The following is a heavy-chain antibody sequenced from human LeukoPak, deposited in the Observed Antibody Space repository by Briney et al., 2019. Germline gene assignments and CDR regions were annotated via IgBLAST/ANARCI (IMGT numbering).Heavy chain of an antibody. Sequence: GGSLRLSCAASGFSVSGYDLNWVRQAPGKGLEWIAYISISSSNIHYEDSVRGRFTISRDNANNSLYLQLSSLRVEDTAVYYCARGRPTVTTPLGSWGQGTLVTVSS. V-gene: IGHV3-48*04. CDR3: ARGRPTVTTPLGS. D-gene: IGHD4-11*01. CDR2: ISISSSNI. J-gene: IGHJ5*02. CDR1: GFSVSGYD.